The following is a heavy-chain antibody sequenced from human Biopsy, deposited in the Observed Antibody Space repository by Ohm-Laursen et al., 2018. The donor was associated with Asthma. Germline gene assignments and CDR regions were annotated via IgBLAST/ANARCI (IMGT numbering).Heavy chain of an antibody. V-gene: IGHV3-23*01. CDR1: GFTFRSYG. Sequence: SLRLSCAASGFTFRSYGMHWVRQAPGKGLEWVASVSSSGGARDYPDSVKGRFTISRDNSNTLDLQMNSLRAEDTAVYYCAKAIHGDPVDAFDIWGQGTMVTVSS. CDR3: AKAIHGDPVDAFDI. J-gene: IGHJ3*02. CDR2: VSSSGGAR. D-gene: IGHD4-17*01.